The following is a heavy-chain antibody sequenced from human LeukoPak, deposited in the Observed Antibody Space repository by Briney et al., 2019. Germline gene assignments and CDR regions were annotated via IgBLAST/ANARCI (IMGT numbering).Heavy chain of an antibody. CDR1: GFTFSSYW. J-gene: IGHJ4*02. CDR3: ARIGITMKAFDY. Sequence: GGSLRLSCAASGFTFSSYWMSWVRQAPGKGLEWVANTKQDGSEKYYVDSVKGRFTISRYNSKNSLYLQMNSLRAEDTAVYYCARIGITMKAFDYWGQGTLVTVSS. D-gene: IGHD3-22*01. CDR2: TKQDGSEK. V-gene: IGHV3-7*01.